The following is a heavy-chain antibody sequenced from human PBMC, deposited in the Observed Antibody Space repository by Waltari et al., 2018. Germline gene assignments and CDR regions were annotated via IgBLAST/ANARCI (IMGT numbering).Heavy chain of an antibody. CDR1: GYNFTSYW. J-gene: IGHJ4*02. CDR3: ARGTPYDY. V-gene: IGHV5-51*01. Sequence: EVQLVQSGAEVKKPGESLKLSCKASGYNFTSYWIGWVRQMPGKGLEWVGIIHPSDSETRYSPSFRGQVTISVDKSITTAYLQLSSLEPPDTAMYYCARGTPYDYWGQGTLVTAAS. CDR2: IHPSDSET. D-gene: IGHD1-1*01.